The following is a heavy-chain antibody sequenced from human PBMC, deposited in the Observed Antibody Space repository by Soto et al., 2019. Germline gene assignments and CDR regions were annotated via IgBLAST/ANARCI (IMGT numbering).Heavy chain of an antibody. CDR2: ISPSGSYT. D-gene: IGHD2-2*01. V-gene: IGHV3-11*01. J-gene: IGHJ5*02. Sequence: ESGGGLVKPGGSLRLSCAASGFTFSEYYMSWIRQAPGKGLEWVSLISPSGSYTYYADSVKGRFTVSRDNPNSSLSLQMNSLRVEDTAVYYCARAPGSASWGWFDPWGQGTLVTVSS. CDR3: ARAPGSASWGWFDP. CDR1: GFTFSEYY.